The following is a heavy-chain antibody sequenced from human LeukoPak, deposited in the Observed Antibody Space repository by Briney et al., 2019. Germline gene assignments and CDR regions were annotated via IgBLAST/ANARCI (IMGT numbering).Heavy chain of an antibody. CDR3: AKGDSSGYYYYFDY. V-gene: IGHV3-23*01. D-gene: IGHD3-22*01. Sequence: GGSLRLSCAASGFTFSNYAMSWVRQAPGKGLEWVSSISGSGGNTYYADSVKGRFTISRDNSKNTLYLQMNSLRAEDMALYYCAKGDSSGYYYYFDYWGQGTLVTVSS. CDR1: GFTFSNYA. CDR2: ISGSGGNT. J-gene: IGHJ4*02.